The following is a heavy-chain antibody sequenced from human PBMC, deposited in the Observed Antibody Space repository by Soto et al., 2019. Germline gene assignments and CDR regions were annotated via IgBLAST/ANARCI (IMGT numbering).Heavy chain of an antibody. J-gene: IGHJ4*02. CDR2: IKSKTDGGTT. D-gene: IGHD4-17*01. CDR1: VFTFKNAW. V-gene: IGHV3-15*07. CDR3: TTFGNYGGNSPFDY. Sequence: GGSLRLSCAASVFTFKNAWMNWVRQAPGKGLEWVGRIKSKTDGGTTDFAAPVKDRFTISRDDSKTTVYLQMNSLKTEDTAVYYCTTFGNYGGNSPFDYWGQGTLVTVSS.